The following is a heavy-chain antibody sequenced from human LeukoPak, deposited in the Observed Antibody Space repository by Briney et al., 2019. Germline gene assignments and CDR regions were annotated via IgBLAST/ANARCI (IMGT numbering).Heavy chain of an antibody. V-gene: IGHV1-2*02. J-gene: IGHJ3*02. CDR2: INPNSGGR. CDR1: GYTLTGYY. CDR3: ARALQVEVTSIPYLGI. Sequence: ASVKVSCKASGYTLTGYYMQWVRQAPGQGLEWMGWINPNSGGRNYAQKFQGRVTMTRDTSINKAYMELSRLRSDDTALYYCARALQVEVTSIPYLGIWGQGTMVTVSS. D-gene: IGHD2-21*02.